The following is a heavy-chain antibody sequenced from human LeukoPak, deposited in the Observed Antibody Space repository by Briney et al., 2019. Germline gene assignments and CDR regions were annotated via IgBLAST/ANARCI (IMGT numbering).Heavy chain of an antibody. Sequence: PSETLSLTCTVSGGSISSYYWSWIRQPPGKGLEWIGYIYYSGSTNYNPSLKSRVTISVDTSKNQFSLKVNSVIAADTAVYYCTRGPPSRGFRYGPARDGLDVWGKGTTVTVSS. CDR3: TRGPPSRGFRYGPARDGLDV. V-gene: IGHV4-59*12. J-gene: IGHJ6*04. CDR2: IYYSGST. D-gene: IGHD5-18*01. CDR1: GGSISSYY.